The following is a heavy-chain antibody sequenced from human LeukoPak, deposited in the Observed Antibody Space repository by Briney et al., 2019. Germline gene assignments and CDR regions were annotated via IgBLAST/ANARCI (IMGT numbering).Heavy chain of an antibody. Sequence: PGGSLRLSCAASGFTFSSAWMSWVRQAPGKGLEWVANVNQDGSGKYYVDSVKGRFTISKDNAKNSLYLQMNSPRAEDTAMYYCTSANYGPAYWGQGTLVTVSS. V-gene: IGHV3-7*01. J-gene: IGHJ4*02. CDR1: GFTFSSAW. CDR3: TSANYGPAY. CDR2: VNQDGSGK. D-gene: IGHD5-24*01.